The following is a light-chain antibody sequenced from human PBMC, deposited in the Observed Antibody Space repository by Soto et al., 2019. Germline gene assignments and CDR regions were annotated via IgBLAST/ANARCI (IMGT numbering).Light chain of an antibody. V-gene: IGKV3D-15*01. J-gene: IGKJ2*01. CDR3: QQYILRPYT. CDR2: KAS. CDR1: ESVDSN. Sequence: EIVMTQSPATLSVSTGARATLSCRDSESVDSNLAWYQQKFGQPPRLSIYKASNRATGIPARFSGSGSGTEFTLTISGLQSEDVAVYYCQQYILRPYTFGQGTKVEI.